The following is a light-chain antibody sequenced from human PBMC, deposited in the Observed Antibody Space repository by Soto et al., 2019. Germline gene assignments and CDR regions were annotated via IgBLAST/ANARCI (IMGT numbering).Light chain of an antibody. V-gene: IGLV2-8*01. Sequence: QSALTQPPSASGSPGQSVTISCTGTSGDIGFYNYVSWYRHHPGKAPKLIIYEVSKRPSRVPDRFSGSKSGNTASLTVSGLQAEDEADYYCNSYAGSNNVFGGGTKLTVL. CDR1: SGDIGFYNY. CDR2: EVS. CDR3: NSYAGSNNV. J-gene: IGLJ2*01.